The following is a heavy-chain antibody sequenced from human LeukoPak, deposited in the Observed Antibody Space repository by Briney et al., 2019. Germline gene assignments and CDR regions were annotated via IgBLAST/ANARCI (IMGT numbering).Heavy chain of an antibody. CDR1: GFTFSSYA. CDR2: ISYDGSNE. J-gene: IGHJ4*02. D-gene: IGHD3-10*01. CDR3: ARVGYYASGPFSYFDY. V-gene: IGHV3-30-3*01. Sequence: GGSLRLSCAASGFTFSSYAMSWVRRAPGKGLEWVAVISYDGSNEYYADSVKGRFTISRDNSKNTLYLQMNSLSVEDTAVYYCARVGYYASGPFSYFDYWGQGTLVTVSS.